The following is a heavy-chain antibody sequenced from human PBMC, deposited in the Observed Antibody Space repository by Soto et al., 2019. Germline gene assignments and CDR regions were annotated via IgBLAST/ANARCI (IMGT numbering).Heavy chain of an antibody. D-gene: IGHD6-13*01. J-gene: IGHJ6*02. Sequence: GGSLRLSCAASGFTFSSYGMHWVRQAPGKGLEWVAVIWYDGSNKYYADSVKGRFTISRDNSKNTLYLQMNSLRAEDTAVYYCARDRAAAGTNGYYYYYGMDVWGQGTTVTVSS. V-gene: IGHV3-33*01. CDR1: GFTFSSYG. CDR3: ARDRAAAGTNGYYYYYGMDV. CDR2: IWYDGSNK.